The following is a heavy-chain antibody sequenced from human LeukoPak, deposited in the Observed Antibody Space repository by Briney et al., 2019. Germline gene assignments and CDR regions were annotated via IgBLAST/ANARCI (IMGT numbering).Heavy chain of an antibody. CDR2: IYTSGST. D-gene: IGHD3-3*01. V-gene: IGHV4-4*07. CDR1: GGSISSYY. J-gene: IGHJ6*03. CDR3: AGGPYYDFWSGPIYYYYYMGV. Sequence: SETLSLTCTVSGGSISSYYWSWIRQPAGKGLEWIGRIYTSGSTNYNPSLKSRVTMSVDTSKNQFSLKLSSVTAADTAVYYCAGGPYYDFWSGPIYYYYYMGVWGKGTTVTVSS.